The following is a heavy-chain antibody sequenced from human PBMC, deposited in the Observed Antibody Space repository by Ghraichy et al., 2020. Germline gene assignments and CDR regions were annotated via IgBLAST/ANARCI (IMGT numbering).Heavy chain of an antibody. CDR1: GGTFSSYA. CDR3: ARDQSGSYYYYYGMDV. Sequence: SVKVSCKASGGTFSSYAISWVRQAPGQGLEWMGRIIPILGIANYAQKFQGRVTITADKSTSTAYMELSSLRSEDTAVYYCARDQSGSYYYYYGMDVWGQGTTVTVSS. J-gene: IGHJ6*02. CDR2: IIPILGIA. D-gene: IGHD1-26*01. V-gene: IGHV1-69*04.